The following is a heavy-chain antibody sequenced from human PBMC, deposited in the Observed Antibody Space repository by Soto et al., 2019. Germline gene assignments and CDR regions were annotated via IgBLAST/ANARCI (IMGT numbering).Heavy chain of an antibody. D-gene: IGHD2-15*01. Sequence: QVQLVQSGAEVKKPGASVKVSCKASGYTFTNFVMHWVRQAPGDRLEWMGWINAANANTKYSQKFQGRVIISMDPSQSTAYMELSSLTSEDTAVYYCARDYPYCTGGSCPEYWGQGTLVIVSS. CDR3: ARDYPYCTGGSCPEY. CDR2: INAANANT. J-gene: IGHJ4*02. V-gene: IGHV1-3*01. CDR1: GYTFTNFV.